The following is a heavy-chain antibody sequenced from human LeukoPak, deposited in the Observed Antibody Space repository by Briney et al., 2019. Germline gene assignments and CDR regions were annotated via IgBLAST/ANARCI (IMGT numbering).Heavy chain of an antibody. CDR2: ISAYNGNT. D-gene: IGHD6-13*01. CDR3: ARPSYSSSWYHDAFDI. Sequence: ASVTVSCKASGYXFTSYGISWVRQAPGQGLEWMGWISAYNGNTNYAQKLQGRVTMTTDTSTSTAYMELSRLRSDDTAVYYCARPSYSSSWYHDAFDIWGQGTMVTVSS. J-gene: IGHJ3*02. V-gene: IGHV1-18*01. CDR1: GYXFTSYG.